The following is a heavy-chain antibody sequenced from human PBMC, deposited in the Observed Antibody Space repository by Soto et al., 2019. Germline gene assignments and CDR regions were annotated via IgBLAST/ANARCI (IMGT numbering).Heavy chain of an antibody. D-gene: IGHD2-21*02. CDR3: ATPRLYFDY. Sequence: EVQLVESGGGLVQPGGSLRLSCATSGFTFSRSWMSWVRQAPGKGLEWVANINQDGSEKYYVDSVKGRFTISRDNAKNSLYLQMNSLRAEDTAVYYCATPRLYFDYWGQGTLVTVSS. J-gene: IGHJ4*02. V-gene: IGHV3-7*01. CDR1: GFTFSRSW. CDR2: INQDGSEK.